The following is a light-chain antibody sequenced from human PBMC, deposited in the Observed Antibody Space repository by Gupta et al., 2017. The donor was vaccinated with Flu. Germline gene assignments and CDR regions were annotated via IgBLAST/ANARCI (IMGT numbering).Light chain of an antibody. CDR2: LVS. CDR1: QSLVYSDGNTV. J-gene: IGKJ1*01. V-gene: IGKV2-30*01. CDR3: MQGAHWPWA. Sequence: DVVMTQSPLSLPVALGQPASISCRSSQSLVYSDGNTVLHWFQQRPGQSPRRLIYLVSHRDSGVPDRFSGSGSDTDFTLKSIRVEAEDVGVYFCMQGAHWPWAFGQGTKVEIK.